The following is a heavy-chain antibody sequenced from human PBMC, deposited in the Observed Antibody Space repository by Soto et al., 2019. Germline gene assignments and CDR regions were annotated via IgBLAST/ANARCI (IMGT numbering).Heavy chain of an antibody. CDR2: IYHSGST. CDR3: ARGLITGSHYSGGWYYFDS. CDR1: GGSISSGGYY. Sequence: PSETLSLTCNVSGGSISSGGYYWSWIRQHPGKGLEWIGYIYHSGSTYYNPSLKSRVTISVHTSNSQFSLELSSVTAADTAVYYCARGLITGSHYSGGWYYFDSWGQGTQVTVS. V-gene: IGHV4-31*03. J-gene: IGHJ4*02. D-gene: IGHD6-19*01.